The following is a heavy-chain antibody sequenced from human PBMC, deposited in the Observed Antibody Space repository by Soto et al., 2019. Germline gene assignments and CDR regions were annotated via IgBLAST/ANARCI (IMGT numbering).Heavy chain of an antibody. CDR3: ARDRSTVVNPDWYFDL. D-gene: IGHD2-15*01. J-gene: IGHJ2*01. CDR2: ISYDGSNK. Sequence: QVQLVESGGGVVQPGRSLRLSCAASGFTFSSYAMHWVRQAPGKGLEWVAVISYDGSNKYYADSVKGRITISRDNSKNTLYLQMNSLRAEDTAVYYCARDRSTVVNPDWYFDLWGRGTLVTVSS. V-gene: IGHV3-30-3*01. CDR1: GFTFSSYA.